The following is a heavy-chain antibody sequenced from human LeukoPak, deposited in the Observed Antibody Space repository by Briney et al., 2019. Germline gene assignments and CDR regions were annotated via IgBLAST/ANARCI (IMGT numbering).Heavy chain of an antibody. CDR3: ARDYCSSTSCGGFDY. CDR2: IYHSGST. J-gene: IGHJ4*02. CDR1: GYSISSGYY. Sequence: PSETLSLTCTVSGYSISSGYYWGWIRQPPGQGLEWIGSIYHSGSTYYNPSLKSRVTISVDTSKNQFSLKLGSVTAADTAVYYCARDYCSSTSCGGFDYWGQGTLVIVSS. D-gene: IGHD2-2*01. V-gene: IGHV4-38-2*02.